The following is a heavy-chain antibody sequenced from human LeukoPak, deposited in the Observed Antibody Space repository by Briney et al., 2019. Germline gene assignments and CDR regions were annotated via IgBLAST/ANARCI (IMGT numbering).Heavy chain of an antibody. CDR2: ISWNGGRI. CDR1: GVTFDNYA. CDR3: AKGQVGATGYFDY. Sequence: PGGSLRLSCAASGVTFDNYAMHWVRQAPGKGLEWVSYISWNGGRIGYGDSVKGRFTISRDNAKNSLYLQMNSLRAEDTALYYCAKGQVGATGYFDYWGQGTLVTISS. V-gene: IGHV3-9*01. D-gene: IGHD1-26*01. J-gene: IGHJ4*02.